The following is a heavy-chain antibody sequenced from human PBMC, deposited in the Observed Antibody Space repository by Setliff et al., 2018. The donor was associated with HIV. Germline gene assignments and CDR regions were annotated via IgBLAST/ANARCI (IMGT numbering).Heavy chain of an antibody. CDR3: ARGRWGGGAGAPSYYFDS. Sequence: SETLSLTCTVSGASINSGDSYWTWIRQSPGKGLEWIGFIYYSGSNYYNPSPKSRISISLDASKSQFSLWRTLVTAADTAVYYCARGRWGGGAGAPSYYFDSWGQGTLVTVSS. CDR1: GASINSGDSY. D-gene: IGHD6-19*01. J-gene: IGHJ4*02. CDR2: IYYSGSN. V-gene: IGHV4-30-4*01.